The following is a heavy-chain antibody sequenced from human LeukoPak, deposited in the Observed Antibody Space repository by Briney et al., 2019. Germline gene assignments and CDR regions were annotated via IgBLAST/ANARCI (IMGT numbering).Heavy chain of an antibody. V-gene: IGHV3-23*01. CDR3: ARDITARPRWFDP. D-gene: IGHD6-6*01. CDR1: RFSFSNYA. Sequence: GGSLRLSCEGSRFSFSNYAMSWVRQAPGKGLDWISAINAGGGITYYADSVKGRFTISRDNSKNTLHLQMDSLRVEDSAVYYCARDITARPRWFDPWGQGTLVSVSS. CDR2: INAGGGIT. J-gene: IGHJ5*02.